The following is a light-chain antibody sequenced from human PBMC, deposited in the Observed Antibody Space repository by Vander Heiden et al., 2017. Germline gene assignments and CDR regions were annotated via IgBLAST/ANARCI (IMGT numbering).Light chain of an antibody. V-gene: IGKV1-5*03. Sequence: DIQMTQSPSTLSASEGEGVTITCRASQSISSWLAWYQQKPGKAPKLLIYKASSLERGVPSRFSGSGSGTEFTLTISSLQPDDFATYYCQQYKSYPCTFGQGTKLEIK. CDR3: QQYKSYPCT. CDR1: QSISSW. CDR2: KAS. J-gene: IGKJ2*02.